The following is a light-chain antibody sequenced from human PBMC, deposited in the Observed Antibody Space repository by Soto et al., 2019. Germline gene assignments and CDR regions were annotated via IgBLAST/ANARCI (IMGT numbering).Light chain of an antibody. CDR1: QSVSSSY. J-gene: IGKJ4*01. Sequence: EIVLTQSPGTLYLSPGERATLSCRASQSVSSSYLAWYQQKPGQAPRLLIYGASSRATGIPDRFSGSGSGTDFTLTISRLEPEDVAEYYGQQYGSSLLTFGGGTKVEI. CDR2: GAS. CDR3: QQYGSSLLT. V-gene: IGKV3-20*01.